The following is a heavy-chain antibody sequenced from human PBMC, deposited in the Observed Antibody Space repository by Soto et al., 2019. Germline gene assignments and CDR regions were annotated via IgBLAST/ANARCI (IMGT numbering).Heavy chain of an antibody. D-gene: IGHD3-10*01. CDR1: GGTFSSYA. V-gene: IGHV1-69*13. CDR3: ATGSYGSGSYYNGPGMDV. J-gene: IGHJ6*02. CDR2: IIPIFGTA. Sequence: SVKVSCKASGGTFSSYAISWVRQAPGQGLEWMGGIIPIFGTANYAQKFQGRVTITADESTSTAYMELSSLRSEDTAVYYCATGSYGSGSYYNGPGMDVWGQGTTVTVSS.